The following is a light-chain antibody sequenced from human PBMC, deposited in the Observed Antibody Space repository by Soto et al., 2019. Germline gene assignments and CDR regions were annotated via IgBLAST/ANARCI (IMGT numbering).Light chain of an antibody. Sequence: QSALTQPASVSGSPGQSITISCTGTSSDVGGYNYVSWYQQHPGKTPKLMIYDVSNRPSGVSNRFSGSKSGNTASLTISGLQAEDGADYYCSSYTGSSTLSYVFGTGTKVTVL. CDR3: SSYTGSSTLSYV. CDR1: SSDVGGYNY. V-gene: IGLV2-14*01. J-gene: IGLJ1*01. CDR2: DVS.